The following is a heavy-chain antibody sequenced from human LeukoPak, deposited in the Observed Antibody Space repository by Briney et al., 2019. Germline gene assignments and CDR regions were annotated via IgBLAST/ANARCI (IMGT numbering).Heavy chain of an antibody. CDR3: ARDRAGYYGSGSYSLYAFDI. CDR2: ISSSSSYI. V-gene: IGHV3-21*01. CDR1: GFTFSSYS. J-gene: IGHJ3*02. Sequence: PGGSLRLSCAASGFTFSSYSMNWVRQAPGKGLEWVSSISSSSSYIYYADSVKGRFTISRDNAKNSLYLQMTSLRAEDTAVYYCARDRAGYYGSGSYSLYAFDIWGQGTMVTVSS. D-gene: IGHD3-10*01.